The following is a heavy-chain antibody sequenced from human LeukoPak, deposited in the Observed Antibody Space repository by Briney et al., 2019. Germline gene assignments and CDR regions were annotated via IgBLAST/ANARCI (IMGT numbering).Heavy chain of an antibody. CDR2: IIPIFGTA. Sequence: ASVKVSCKASGGTFSSYAISWVRQAPGQGLGWMGGIIPIFGTANYAQKFQGRVTITADESTSTAYMELSSLRSEDTAVYYCARDRLPQWELPGRAFDYWGQGTLVTVSS. D-gene: IGHD1-26*01. CDR1: GGTFSSYA. J-gene: IGHJ4*02. CDR3: ARDRLPQWELPGRAFDY. V-gene: IGHV1-69*13.